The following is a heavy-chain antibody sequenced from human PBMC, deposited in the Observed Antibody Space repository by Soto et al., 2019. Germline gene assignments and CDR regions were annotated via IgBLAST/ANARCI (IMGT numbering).Heavy chain of an antibody. CDR3: AREYSSSRPYYYGMDV. CDR2: INAGNGNT. J-gene: IGHJ6*02. V-gene: IGHV1-3*01. D-gene: IGHD6-13*01. Sequence: ASVKVSCKASGYTFTSYAMHWVRQAPGQRLEWMGWINAGNGNTKYSQKFQGRVTITRDTSASTAYMELSSLRSEDTAVYYCAREYSSSRPYYYGMDVWVQGTTVTVSS. CDR1: GYTFTSYA.